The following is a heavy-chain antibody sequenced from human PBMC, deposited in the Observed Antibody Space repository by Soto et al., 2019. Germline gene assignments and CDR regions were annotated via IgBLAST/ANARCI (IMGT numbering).Heavy chain of an antibody. CDR2: MYHSGST. V-gene: IGHV4-30-2*01. Sequence: PSETLSLTCAVSGGSISSGGYSWSWIRQPPGKGLEWIGYMYHSGSTYYNPSLKSRVTISIDRSKNQFSLKLSSVTAADTAVYYCARIPGSMTFDIWGQGTMVTVSS. CDR1: GGSISSGGYS. CDR3: ARIPGSMTFDI. J-gene: IGHJ3*02. D-gene: IGHD2-21*01.